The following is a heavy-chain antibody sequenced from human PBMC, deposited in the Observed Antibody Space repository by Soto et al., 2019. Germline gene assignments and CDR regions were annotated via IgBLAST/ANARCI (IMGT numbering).Heavy chain of an antibody. CDR2: IYYNGST. CDR3: ARIIPLYCSGGNCYFDY. CDR1: GGSIRSSSYF. J-gene: IGHJ4*02. V-gene: IGHV4-39*01. Sequence: SETLSLTCTVSGGSIRSSSYFWGWIRQPPGKGLGWIGSIYYNGSTYHNPSLKSRVTISVDTSKNQFSLKLNSVTAADTAVYYCARIIPLYCSGGNCYFDYWGQGTLVTVS. D-gene: IGHD2-15*01.